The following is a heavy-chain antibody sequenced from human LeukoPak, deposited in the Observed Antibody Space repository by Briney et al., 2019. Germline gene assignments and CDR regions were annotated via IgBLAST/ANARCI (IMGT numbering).Heavy chain of an antibody. Sequence: PSETLSLTCAVYGGSFSDYYWSWIRQPPGKGLEWIGEINHSGSTNYNPSLKSRVTISVDTSKNQFSLKLSSVTAADTAVYYCASSPTPYVDTAMVTDYWGQGTLVTVSS. CDR1: GGSFSDYY. J-gene: IGHJ4*02. V-gene: IGHV4-34*01. CDR2: INHSGST. CDR3: ASSPTPYVDTAMVTDY. D-gene: IGHD5-18*01.